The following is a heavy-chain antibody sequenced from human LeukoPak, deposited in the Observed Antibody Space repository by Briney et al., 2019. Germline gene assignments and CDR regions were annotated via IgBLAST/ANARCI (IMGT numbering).Heavy chain of an antibody. V-gene: IGHV3-73*01. J-gene: IGHJ4*02. Sequence: GGSLRLSCAASGFTFSGSAMHWVRQASGKGLEWVGRIRSKANSYATAYAASVKGRFTISRDDSKNMAYLQMNSLKTEDTAVYYCARDPEPYSSSWYATEYYFDYWGQGTLVTVSS. CDR2: IRSKANSYAT. CDR3: ARDPEPYSSSWYATEYYFDY. D-gene: IGHD6-13*01. CDR1: GFTFSGSA.